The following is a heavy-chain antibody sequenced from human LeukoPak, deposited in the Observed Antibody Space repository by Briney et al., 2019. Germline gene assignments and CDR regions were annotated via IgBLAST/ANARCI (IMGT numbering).Heavy chain of an antibody. CDR3: AKDRAVAGTGYYDYYMDV. J-gene: IGHJ6*03. Sequence: GGSLRLSCAASGFTLSSYGMHWVRQAPGKGLEWVAFIRNDGSNKYYADSVKGRFTISRDNSKNTLYLQMNSLRSEDTAVYYCAKDRAVAGTGYYDYYMDVWGKGTTVTVSS. D-gene: IGHD6-19*01. V-gene: IGHV3-30*02. CDR2: IRNDGSNK. CDR1: GFTLSSYG.